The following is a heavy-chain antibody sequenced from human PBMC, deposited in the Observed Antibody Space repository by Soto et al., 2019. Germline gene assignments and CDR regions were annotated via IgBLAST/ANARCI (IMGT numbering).Heavy chain of an antibody. V-gene: IGHV4-31*03. CDR2: IYYSGST. J-gene: IGHJ6*02. Sequence: QVQLQESGPGLVKSSQTLSLTCTVSGGSISRDGNYWSWIRQHPGEGLEWIGYIYYSGSTYYNPSLKSRVTISVDTSKNQFSLKLNSVTAADTAVYYCARARMVRGIIYYYGMDVWGQGTTVTVSS. CDR1: GGSISRDGNY. CDR3: ARARMVRGIIYYYGMDV. D-gene: IGHD3-10*01.